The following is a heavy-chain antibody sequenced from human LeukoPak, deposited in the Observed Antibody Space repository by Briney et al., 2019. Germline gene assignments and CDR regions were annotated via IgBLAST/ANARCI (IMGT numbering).Heavy chain of an antibody. Sequence: SVKVSCKASGGTFSSYAISWVRQAPGQGLEWMGRIIPILGIANYAQKFQGRVTITADKSTSTAYMELSSLRSEDTAVYYCARDAYYYGSGTSYKVRSFDFWGQGTLVTVSS. CDR2: IIPILGIA. V-gene: IGHV1-69*04. J-gene: IGHJ4*02. CDR3: ARDAYYYGSGTSYKVRSFDF. CDR1: GGTFSSYA. D-gene: IGHD3-10*01.